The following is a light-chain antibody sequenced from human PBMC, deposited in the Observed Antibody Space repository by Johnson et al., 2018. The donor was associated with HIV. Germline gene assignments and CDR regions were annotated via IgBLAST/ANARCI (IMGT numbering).Light chain of an antibody. Sequence: QSVLTQPPSVSAAPGLKVTISCSGSSSNIGNNYVSWYQQLPGTAPKLLIYENNKRPSGIPDRFSVSKSGTSATLGITGLQTGDEADYYCGTWDSSLSANVFGTGTKVTVL. CDR3: GTWDSSLSANV. J-gene: IGLJ1*01. CDR2: ENN. CDR1: SSNIGNNY. V-gene: IGLV1-51*02.